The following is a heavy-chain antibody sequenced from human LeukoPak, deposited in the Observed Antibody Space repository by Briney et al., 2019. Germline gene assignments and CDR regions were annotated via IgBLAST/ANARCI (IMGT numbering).Heavy chain of an antibody. D-gene: IGHD6-13*01. CDR1: GYTFTGYY. CDR2: INPNSGGT. J-gene: IGHJ5*02. CDR3: AREIAAAGWGFDP. Sequence: ASVKVSCKASGYTFTGYYMHWVRQAPGQGLEWMGWINPNSGGTNYAQKFQGRVTMTRDTSISTAYMELSRLRSDDTAVYYCAREIAAAGWGFDPWGQGTLVTVSS. V-gene: IGHV1-2*02.